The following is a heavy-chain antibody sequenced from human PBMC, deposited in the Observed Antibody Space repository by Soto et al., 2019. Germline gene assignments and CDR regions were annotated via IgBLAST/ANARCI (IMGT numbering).Heavy chain of an antibody. CDR3: ARRYGPAFDF. CDR2: IYHSGST. V-gene: IGHV4-30-2*02. D-gene: IGHD3-10*01. Sequence: SETLSLTCAVSGGSISSGGYSWTWIRQPPGKGLEWIGYIYHSGSTYYNPSLKSRVTISVDRSKNQFSLKLSSVTAADTAVYYCARRYGPAFDFWGQGTMDTVSS. J-gene: IGHJ3*01. CDR1: GGSISSGGYS.